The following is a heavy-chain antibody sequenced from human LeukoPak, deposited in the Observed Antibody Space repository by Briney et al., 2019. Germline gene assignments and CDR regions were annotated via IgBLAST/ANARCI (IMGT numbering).Heavy chain of an antibody. Sequence: ASVMVPCKASGYTYINHGITWVRQAPGQGLEWMGWISAYNRDTKYAQNFQGRVTLITESSTNTAYMELRSLKSDDTAVYYCARDPSTTSGWSPYFDYWGQGTLVTVSA. V-gene: IGHV1-18*04. J-gene: IGHJ4*02. CDR1: GYTYINHG. D-gene: IGHD2-2*01. CDR2: ISAYNRDT. CDR3: ARDPSTTSGWSPYFDY.